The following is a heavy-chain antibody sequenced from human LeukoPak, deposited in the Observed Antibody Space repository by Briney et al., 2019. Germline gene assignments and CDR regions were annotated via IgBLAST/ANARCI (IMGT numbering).Heavy chain of an antibody. Sequence: ASVTVSCKASGYTFTSYDIIWVRQAAGQGLEWMGWMTPNCGNTGYAQKFQGRITVTRNTSINTAYMELSSLRSEDTAVYYCARGEYYYDSSGYWFGAFDIWGQGTMVTVSS. J-gene: IGHJ3*02. D-gene: IGHD3-22*01. CDR2: MTPNCGNT. CDR1: GYTFTSYD. CDR3: ARGEYYYDSSGYWFGAFDI. V-gene: IGHV1-8*03.